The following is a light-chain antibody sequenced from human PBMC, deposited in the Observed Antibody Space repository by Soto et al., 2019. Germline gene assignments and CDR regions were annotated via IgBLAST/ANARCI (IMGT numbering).Light chain of an antibody. J-gene: IGLJ2*01. CDR1: SRDVGTYNY. CDR3: SSYAGSTTP. Sequence: QSVLTQPPSASGSPGQSVTISCTGTSRDVGTYNYVSWYQKYPGKAPKLIIYEVNKRPSGVPDRFSGSKSGNTASLTVSGLQTEDEVDYYCSSYAGSTTPFGGGTKLTVL. V-gene: IGLV2-8*01. CDR2: EVN.